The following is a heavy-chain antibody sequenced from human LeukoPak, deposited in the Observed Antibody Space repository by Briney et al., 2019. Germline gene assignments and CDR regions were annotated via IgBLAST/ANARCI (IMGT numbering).Heavy chain of an antibody. CDR3: ARHLGYCTNGVCYTARRGHFDY. CDR2: IYYSGST. V-gene: IGHV4-39*01. D-gene: IGHD2-8*01. J-gene: IGHJ4*02. Sequence: PSETLSLTCTVSGGSISSSSYYWGWIRQPPGKGLEWIGSIYYSGSTYYNPSLKSRVTISVDTSKNQFSLKLSSVTAADTAVYYCARHLGYCTNGVCYTARRGHFDYWGRGTLVTVSS. CDR1: GGSISSSSYY.